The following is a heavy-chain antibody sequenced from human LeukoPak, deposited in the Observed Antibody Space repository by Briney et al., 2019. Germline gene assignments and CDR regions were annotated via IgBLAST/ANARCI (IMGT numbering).Heavy chain of an antibody. CDR3: ARDRVFYDSSGYSPFDY. CDR1: GFTFSSYW. CDR2: IKQDGSEK. J-gene: IGHJ4*02. Sequence: PGGSLRLSCAASGFTFSSYWMSWVRQAPGKGLEWVANIKQDGSEKYYVDSVKGRFTISRDNAKNSLYLQMNSLRAEDTAVYYCARDRVFYDSSGYSPFDYWGQGTLVTVSS. V-gene: IGHV3-7*01. D-gene: IGHD3-22*01.